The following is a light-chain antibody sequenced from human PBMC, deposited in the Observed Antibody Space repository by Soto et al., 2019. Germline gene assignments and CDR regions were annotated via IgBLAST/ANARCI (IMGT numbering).Light chain of an antibody. V-gene: IGKV1-39*01. CDR3: QQVYSTLWT. Sequence: DIQMTQSPSSLSASVGDRVTITCRASQSISSYLNWYQQKPGKAPKLLIYAASSLQSGVPSRFSGSGSGTDFPLPISSLQPEDFATYYCQQVYSTLWTFGKGTRVNIK. J-gene: IGKJ1*01. CDR1: QSISSY. CDR2: AAS.